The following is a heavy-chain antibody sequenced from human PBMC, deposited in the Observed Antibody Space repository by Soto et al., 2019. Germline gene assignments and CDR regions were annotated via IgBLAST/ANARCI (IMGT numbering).Heavy chain of an antibody. CDR2: IWNVGSHK. CDR1: GFTFSTYG. V-gene: IGHV3-33*03. J-gene: IGHJ6*02. D-gene: IGHD1-1*01. Sequence: QVQLVESGGGVVRPGRSLRLSCSASGFTFSTYGMHWVRQAPGKGLEWVALIWNVGSHKEYADSVKGRFTTSRDKSKNTLSLQKTSMRADDKVVYYSAEDLMGVLDGTDYNGTSGWAQGTTGTDCS. CDR3: AEDLMGVLDGTDYNGTSG.